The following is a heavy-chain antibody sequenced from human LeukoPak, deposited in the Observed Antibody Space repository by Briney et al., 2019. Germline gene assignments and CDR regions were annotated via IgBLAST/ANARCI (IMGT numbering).Heavy chain of an antibody. CDR1: GFTFSSYG. CDR3: AREIALGAFDI. V-gene: IGHV3-33*08. Sequence: GGSLRLSCAASGFTFSSYGMHWVRQAPGKGLEWVAVIWYGGSNKYYADSVKGRFTISRDNSKNTLYLQMNSLRAEDTAVYYCAREIALGAFDIWGQGTMVTVSS. J-gene: IGHJ3*02. D-gene: IGHD7-27*01. CDR2: IWYGGSNK.